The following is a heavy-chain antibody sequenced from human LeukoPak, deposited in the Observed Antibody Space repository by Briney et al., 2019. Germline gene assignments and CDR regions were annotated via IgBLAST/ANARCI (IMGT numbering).Heavy chain of an antibody. V-gene: IGHV3-21*01. D-gene: IGHD2-2*02. CDR3: ARAKAEYQLLYASYFDY. Sequence: GGSLRLSCAASGFTFSSYSMNWVRQAPGKGLEWVSSISSSSSYIYYADSVKGRFTISRDNAKNSLYLQMNSLRAEDTAVYYCARAKAEYQLLYASYFDYGGQGTLVTVSS. J-gene: IGHJ4*02. CDR1: GFTFSSYS. CDR2: ISSSSSYI.